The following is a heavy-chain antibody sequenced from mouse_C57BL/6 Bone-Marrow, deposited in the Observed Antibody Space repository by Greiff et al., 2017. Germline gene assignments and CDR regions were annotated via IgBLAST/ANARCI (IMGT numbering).Heavy chain of an antibody. D-gene: IGHD2-12*01. CDR2: IYPGDGDT. J-gene: IGHJ3*01. V-gene: IGHV1-82*01. Sequence: QVQLKESGPELVKPGASVKISCKASGYAFSSSWLNWVKQRPGKGLEWIGRIYPGDGDTNYNGKFKGKATLTADKSSSTAYMQLSSLTSEDSAVYFCARGSYDAWFACWGQGTLVTVSA. CDR1: GYAFSSSW. CDR3: ARGSYDAWFAC.